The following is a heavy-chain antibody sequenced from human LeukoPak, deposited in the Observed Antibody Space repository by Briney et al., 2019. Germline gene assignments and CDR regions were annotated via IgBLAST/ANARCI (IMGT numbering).Heavy chain of an antibody. Sequence: SETLSLTCNVSGGSISSTSYYWGWIRQPPGKGLEWLGNIYYTGTTYYNPSLKSRVTISVDTSKNQFSLKLSSVTAADTAVYYCARLVRPRDAFDIWGQGTMVTVSS. V-gene: IGHV4-39*07. CDR1: GGSISSTSYY. J-gene: IGHJ3*02. CDR2: IYYTGTT. CDR3: ARLVRPRDAFDI.